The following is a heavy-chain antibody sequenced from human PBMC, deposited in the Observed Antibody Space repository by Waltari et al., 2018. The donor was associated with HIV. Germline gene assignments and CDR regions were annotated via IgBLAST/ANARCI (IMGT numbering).Heavy chain of an antibody. CDR2: IYYSGST. CDR1: GGSISSSSYY. D-gene: IGHD2-2*01. Sequence: QLQLQESGPGLVKPSATLSLTCTVSGGSISSSSYYWGWIRQPPGKGLEWIGIIYYSGSTYYNPSLKRRVTISVDTSKNQFSLKLSSVTAADTAVYYCARPIVVGALGYGMDVWGQGTTVTVSS. J-gene: IGHJ6*02. CDR3: ARPIVVGALGYGMDV. V-gene: IGHV4-39*01.